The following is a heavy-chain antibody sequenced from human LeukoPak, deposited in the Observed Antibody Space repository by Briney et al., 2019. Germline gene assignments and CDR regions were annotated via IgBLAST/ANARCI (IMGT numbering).Heavy chain of an antibody. Sequence: GGSLRLSCAASGFTFRSYGMHWVRQAPGKGLEWVAVISYDRSNKYYADSVKGRFTISRDNSKNTLYLQMNSLRAEDTAVYYCAKDYCGGDCYPDYWGQGTLVTVSS. CDR3: AKDYCGGDCYPDY. CDR2: ISYDRSNK. CDR1: GFTFRSYG. D-gene: IGHD2-21*02. V-gene: IGHV3-30*18. J-gene: IGHJ4*02.